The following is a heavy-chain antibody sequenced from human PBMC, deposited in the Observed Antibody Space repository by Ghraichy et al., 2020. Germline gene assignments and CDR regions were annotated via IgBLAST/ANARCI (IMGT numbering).Heavy chain of an antibody. D-gene: IGHD3-3*01. CDR2: IYYSGST. J-gene: IGHJ6*02. CDR3: ARRSGYIVGGMDV. V-gene: IGHV4-31*03. CDR1: GGSISSGGYY. Sequence: SETLSLTCTVYGGSISSGGYYWSWIRQHPGKGLEWIRYIYYSGSTYYNLSLKSRVTISVDTSKNQFSLKLSSVTAADTAVYYCARRSGYIVGGMDVWGQGTTVTVSS.